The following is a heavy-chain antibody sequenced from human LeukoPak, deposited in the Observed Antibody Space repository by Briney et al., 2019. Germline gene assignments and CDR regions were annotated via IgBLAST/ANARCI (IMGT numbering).Heavy chain of an antibody. D-gene: IGHD3-10*02. J-gene: IGHJ4*02. Sequence: PGGSLRLSCAASGFTLSSYWMSWVRQAPGKGLEWVANIKYDGSEKDYVDSVKGRFTISRDNAKNSLYLQMNSLRAEDTAVYYCVFSVRPPRTWFDYWGQGTLVTVSS. CDR2: IKYDGSEK. V-gene: IGHV3-7*01. CDR3: VFSVRPPRTWFDY. CDR1: GFTLSSYW.